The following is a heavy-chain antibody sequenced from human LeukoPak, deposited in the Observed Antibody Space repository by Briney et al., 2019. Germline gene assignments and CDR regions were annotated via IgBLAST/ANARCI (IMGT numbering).Heavy chain of an antibody. J-gene: IGHJ5*02. CDR2: ISSSGSTI. Sequence: PGGSLRLSCAASGFTFSSYEMNWVRQAPGKGLEWISYISSSGSTIYYADSVKGRFTISRDNAKNSLYLQMNSLRDEDTAVYYCARERASDYYDSSGFFSWGQGTLVTVSS. CDR1: GFTFSSYE. D-gene: IGHD3-22*01. V-gene: IGHV3-48*03. CDR3: ARERASDYYDSSGFFS.